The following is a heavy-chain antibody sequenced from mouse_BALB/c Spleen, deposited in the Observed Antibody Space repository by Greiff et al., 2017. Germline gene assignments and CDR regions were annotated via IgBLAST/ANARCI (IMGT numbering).Heavy chain of an antibody. J-gene: IGHJ2*01. CDR2: INPSSGYT. D-gene: IGHD2-1*01. CDR3: ARSGYYGNYNYFDY. V-gene: IGHV1-4*01. CDR1: GYTFTSYT. Sequence: VQRVESGAELARPGASVKMSCKASGYTFTSYTMHWVKQRPGQGLEWIGYINPSSGYTNYNQKFKDKATLTADKSSSTAYMQLSSLTSEDSAVYYCARSGYYGNYNYFDYWGQGTTLTVSS.